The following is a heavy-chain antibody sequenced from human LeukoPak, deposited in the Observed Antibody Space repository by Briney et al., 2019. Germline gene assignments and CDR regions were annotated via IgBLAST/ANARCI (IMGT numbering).Heavy chain of an antibody. V-gene: IGHV3-74*01. D-gene: IGHD3-22*01. Sequence: PGGSLGLSCAASGFTFSSYWMHWVRHAPGKGVVWVSRINSDGSSTNYADSVKGRFTISRDNAKNTLYLQMNSLRAEDTAVYYCVRYYNNWGQGTLVTVSS. CDR3: VRYYNN. J-gene: IGHJ4*02. CDR2: INSDGSST. CDR1: GFTFSSYW.